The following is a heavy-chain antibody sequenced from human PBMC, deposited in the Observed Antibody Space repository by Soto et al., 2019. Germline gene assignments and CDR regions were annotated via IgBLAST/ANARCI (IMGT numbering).Heavy chain of an antibody. CDR1: GFTFSSYN. V-gene: IGHV3-21*01. J-gene: IGHJ3*02. Sequence: GGSLRLSCAASGFTFSSYNMNWVRQAPGKGLEWVSSISSSSSYIYYADSVKGRFTISRDNAKNSLYLQMNSLRAEDTAVYYCARGTCSSTTCYLVEIWGQGTMVTVSS. CDR2: ISSSSSYI. D-gene: IGHD2-2*01. CDR3: ARGTCSSTTCYLVEI.